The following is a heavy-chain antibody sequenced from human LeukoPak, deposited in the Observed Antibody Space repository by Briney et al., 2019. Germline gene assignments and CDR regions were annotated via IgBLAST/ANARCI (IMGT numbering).Heavy chain of an antibody. V-gene: IGHV3-7*01. CDR2: IKQDGSEK. CDR3: TSKYPSALDHY. J-gene: IGHJ4*02. CDR1: GFTFSNYY. Sequence: GGSLRLSCAASGFTFSNYYMTWVRQAPGKGLEWVANIKQDGSEKYYVESVQGRFTISRDNAKNSLLLQMSGLRVEDTAMYYCTSKYPSALDHYWGQGTLVTVSA. D-gene: IGHD2-2*02.